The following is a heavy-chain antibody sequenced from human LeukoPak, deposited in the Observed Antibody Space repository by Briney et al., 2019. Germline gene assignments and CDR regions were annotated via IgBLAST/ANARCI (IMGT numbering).Heavy chain of an antibody. CDR1: GFTFSNYG. D-gene: IGHD3-22*01. J-gene: IGHJ4*02. V-gene: IGHV3-33*01. Sequence: GGSLRLSCVASGFTFSNYGIHWFRQAPGKWLEWVAVMWSDGSSKYYADSVKGRFTISRDNSKNTLFLQMNSLRAEDTAVYSCARDNDASGHYSILDFWGQGTLVTVSS. CDR3: ARDNDASGHYSILDF. CDR2: MWSDGSSK.